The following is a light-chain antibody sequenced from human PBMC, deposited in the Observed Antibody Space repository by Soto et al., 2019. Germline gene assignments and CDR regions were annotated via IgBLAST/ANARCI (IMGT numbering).Light chain of an antibody. J-gene: IGKJ1*01. Sequence: LSLGEIASLSCRASQSVSSDLAWYQQKPGQAPRLLIYDISTRATGVPTRISGSGSGTEFTLTISSLQSEDFAVYYCQQHNIWPPWTFRQGTQVDIK. V-gene: IGKV3D-15*01. CDR2: DIS. CDR1: QSVSSD. CDR3: QQHNIWPPWT.